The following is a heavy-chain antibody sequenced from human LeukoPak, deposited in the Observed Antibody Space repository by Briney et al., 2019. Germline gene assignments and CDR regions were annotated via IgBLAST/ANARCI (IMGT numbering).Heavy chain of an antibody. Sequence: ASVKVSCKASGYTFTSYGISWVRQAPGQGLEWMGWSSAYNGNTNYAQKLQGRVTMTTYTSTSTAYMELRSLRSDDTAVYYCARDESLIAAAGTPDYWGQGTLVTVSS. V-gene: IGHV1-18*01. CDR2: SSAYNGNT. D-gene: IGHD6-13*01. CDR1: GYTFTSYG. J-gene: IGHJ4*02. CDR3: ARDESLIAAAGTPDY.